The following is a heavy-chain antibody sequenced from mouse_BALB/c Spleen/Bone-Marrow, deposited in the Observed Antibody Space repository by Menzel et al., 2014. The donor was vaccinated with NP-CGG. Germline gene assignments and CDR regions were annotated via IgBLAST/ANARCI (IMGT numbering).Heavy chain of an antibody. CDR3: VRSRLRDWYFDV. CDR1: GNTFTSYD. D-gene: IGHD1-2*01. CDR2: IFPGDSTT. V-gene: IGHV1S56*01. J-gene: IGHJ1*01. Sequence: QVRLNQSGVELEKPGASGKLSCKASGNTFTSYDINWVRQRPGQGLVLIGWIFPGDSTTTYNETFKGKATLSTDKSSSTVHMQLSRLTSEDSAVYFCVRSRLRDWYFDVWGAGTTGTISS.